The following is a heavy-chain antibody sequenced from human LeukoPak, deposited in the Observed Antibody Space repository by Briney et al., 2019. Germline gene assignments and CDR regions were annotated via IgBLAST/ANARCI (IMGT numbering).Heavy chain of an antibody. CDR1: GYTLTELS. Sequence: ASVKVSCKVSGYTLTELSMHWVRQAPGKGLEWMGGFDPEDGETIYAQKFQGRVTMTEDTSTDTAYMELSSLRSEDTAVYYCATGSTECCSGGSCLHGYYYYGMDVWGQGTTVTVSS. CDR3: ATGSTECCSGGSCLHGYYYYGMDV. CDR2: FDPEDGET. J-gene: IGHJ6*02. D-gene: IGHD2-15*01. V-gene: IGHV1-24*01.